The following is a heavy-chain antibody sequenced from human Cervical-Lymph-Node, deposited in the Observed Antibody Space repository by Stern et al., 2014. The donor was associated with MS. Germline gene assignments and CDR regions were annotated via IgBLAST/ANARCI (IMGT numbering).Heavy chain of an antibody. D-gene: IGHD1-1*01. CDR2: VIPTLCTV. Sequence: VQLVQSGAEVKKPGSSVNVSCKASGGTFSSYAISWVRQGPGQGLEWMGGVIPTLCTVNYTTKFQGRVTFIEGKLSETAYMGLNSLRSDDTAVYYCVERDAWFDPWCPGTLVIVSS. CDR3: VERDAWFDP. V-gene: IGHV1-69*06. J-gene: IGHJ5*02. CDR1: GGTFSSYA.